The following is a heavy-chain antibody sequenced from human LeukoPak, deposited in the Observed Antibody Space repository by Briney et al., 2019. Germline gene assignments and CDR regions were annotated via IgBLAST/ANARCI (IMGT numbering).Heavy chain of an antibody. CDR1: GFIFSNYP. J-gene: IGHJ3*01. D-gene: IGHD3-22*01. CDR2: MSYDGFSK. CDR3: AREGHTSGYCGTFDV. V-gene: IGHV3-30*04. Sequence: GGSLRLSCVASGFIFSNYPIHWVRQAPGKGLEWVSAMSYDGFSKYYAGSMKGRLTISRDDSKNTVYLQMKSLRPEDTAVYYCAREGHTSGYCGTFDVWGQGTTVAVS.